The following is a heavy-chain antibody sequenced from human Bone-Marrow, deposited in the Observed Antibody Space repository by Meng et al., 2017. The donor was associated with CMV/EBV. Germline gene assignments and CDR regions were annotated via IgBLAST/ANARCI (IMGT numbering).Heavy chain of an antibody. CDR3: ARQKAYYFDY. J-gene: IGHJ4*02. Sequence: GGSLRLSCAASGFTFSSYSMNWVRQAPGKGLEWVSFISRSSSYIYNADSVKGRFTISRDNAKNSLYLQMNSLRAEDTAVYYCARQKAYYFDYWGQGTLVTVSS. CDR2: ISRSSSYI. V-gene: IGHV3-21*01. CDR1: GFTFSSYS.